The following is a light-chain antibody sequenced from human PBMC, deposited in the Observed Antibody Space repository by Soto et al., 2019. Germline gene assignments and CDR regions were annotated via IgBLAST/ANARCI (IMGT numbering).Light chain of an antibody. CDR3: QQYNNWPPWT. CDR2: GAS. V-gene: IGKV3-15*01. J-gene: IGKJ1*01. CDR1: QSVSNN. Sequence: EIVLTQSPGTLSLSPGERATLSCGASQSVSNNYLAWYQQKPGQAPRLLIYGASTRATGIPARFSGSGPGTEFTLTISSLQSEDFAVYYCQQYNNWPPWTFGQGTKVDIK.